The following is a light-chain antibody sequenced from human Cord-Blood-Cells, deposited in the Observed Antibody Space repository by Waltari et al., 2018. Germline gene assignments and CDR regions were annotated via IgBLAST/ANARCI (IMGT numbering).Light chain of an antibody. Sequence: QSALTQHASVSGFPGQSIPISCTGTCSDVGVYNYVSWYQQHPAKAPKLLIYYVSNRPSGVSNRFSGSKSGNTASLTISGLQADDEADYYCSSYTSSSTVVFGGGTKLTVL. CDR2: YVS. CDR3: SSYTSSSTVV. V-gene: IGLV2-14*01. CDR1: CSDVGVYNY. J-gene: IGLJ2*01.